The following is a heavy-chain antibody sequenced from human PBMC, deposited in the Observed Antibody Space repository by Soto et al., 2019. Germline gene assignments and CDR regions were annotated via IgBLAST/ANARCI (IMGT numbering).Heavy chain of an antibody. CDR3: TRRGAIFGLAIIKESYYGLDV. CDR1: GYNFASHW. CDR2: IYPGDSDT. Sequence: PGESLKISCKASGYNFASHWIGWVRQMPGKGLEWMGIIYPGDSDTRYSPSFQGQVTISADKSTNTAYLQWNSLTASDTAIYYCTRRGAIFGLAIIKESYYGLDVWGQGTTVTVSS. D-gene: IGHD3-3*01. V-gene: IGHV5-51*01. J-gene: IGHJ6*02.